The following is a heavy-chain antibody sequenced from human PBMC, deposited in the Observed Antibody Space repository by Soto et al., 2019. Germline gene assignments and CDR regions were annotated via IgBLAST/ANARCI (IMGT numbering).Heavy chain of an antibody. Sequence: GGSLRLSCAASGFSVGGNHLSWVRQAPGKGLEWVAVIHTSGDTYYADSVKGRLTISRDNSKNMVYLQMKSLGVGDTDMYFCARGVNEDXWGQGTQVTVS. D-gene: IGHD2-8*01. CDR3: ARGVNEDX. J-gene: IGHJ5*02. CDR2: IHTSGDT. CDR1: GFSVGGNH. V-gene: IGHV3-53*01.